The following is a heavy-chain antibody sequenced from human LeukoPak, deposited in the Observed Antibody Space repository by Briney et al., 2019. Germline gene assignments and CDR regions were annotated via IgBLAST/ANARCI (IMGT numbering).Heavy chain of an antibody. J-gene: IGHJ3*02. CDR3: ARVTLPYYYDSSGYSNEPFDI. CDR2: ISYDGSNK. CDR1: GFTFSSYG. V-gene: IGHV3-30*03. D-gene: IGHD3-22*01. Sequence: GGSLRLSCAASGFTFSSYGMPWVRQAPGKGLEWVAVISYDGSNKYYADSVKGRFTISRDNSKNTLYLQMNSLRAEDTAVYYCARVTLPYYYDSSGYSNEPFDIWGQGTMVTVSS.